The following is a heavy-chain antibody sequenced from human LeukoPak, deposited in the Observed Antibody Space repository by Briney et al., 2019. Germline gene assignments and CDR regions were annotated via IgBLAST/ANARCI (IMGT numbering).Heavy chain of an antibody. CDR3: ARKFSSSWGFFDC. J-gene: IGHJ4*02. V-gene: IGHV3-23*01. D-gene: IGHD6-13*01. CDR2: IGGSYT. CDR1: GFSFSSDV. Sequence: GGSLRLSCAASGFSFSSDVMTWVRQAPGKGLQWVSSIGGSYTYCADSVKGRFTISRDNSKNTLYLQMNPLTAEDTAVYYCARKFSSSWGFFDCWGQGTLVAVSS.